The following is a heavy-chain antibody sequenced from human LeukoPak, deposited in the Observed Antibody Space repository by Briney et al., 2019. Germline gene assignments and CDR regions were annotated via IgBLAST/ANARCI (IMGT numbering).Heavy chain of an antibody. Sequence: SQTLSLTCAISGDSVSSNSAAWNWIRQSPSRGLEWPGRTYYRSKWYNDYAVSVKSRITINPDTSMNQFSMQLNSVTPEDTAVYYGAKDLRRYYVFWSGYPHDALDIWGQGTMVTVSS. CDR2: TYYRSKWYN. CDR1: GDSVSSNSAA. D-gene: IGHD3-3*01. J-gene: IGHJ3*02. CDR3: AKDLRRYYVFWSGYPHDALDI. V-gene: IGHV6-1*01.